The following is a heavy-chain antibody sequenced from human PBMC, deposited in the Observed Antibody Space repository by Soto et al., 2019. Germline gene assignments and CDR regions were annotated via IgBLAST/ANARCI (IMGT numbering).Heavy chain of an antibody. CDR1: GYTFTSYG. V-gene: IGHV1-18*01. J-gene: IGHJ3*02. Sequence: ASVKVSCKASGYTFTSYGISWVRQAPGQGLEWMGWISAYNGNTNYAQKLQGRVTMTTDTSTSTAYMELRSLRSDDTAVYYCARGRGVRSGYLPYDAFDIWGQGTMVTVSS. CDR3: ARGRGVRSGYLPYDAFDI. CDR2: ISAYNGNT. D-gene: IGHD3-22*01.